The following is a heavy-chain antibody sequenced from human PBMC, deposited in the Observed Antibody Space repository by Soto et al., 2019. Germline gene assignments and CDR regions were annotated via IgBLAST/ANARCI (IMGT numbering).Heavy chain of an antibody. D-gene: IGHD5-18*01. V-gene: IGHV4-30-4*08. CDR3: ASNPINSYGPLGY. J-gene: IGHJ4*02. CDR2: IYYSGST. Sequence: QVQLQESGPGLVKPSQTLSLTCTVSGGSISSGDYYWSWIRQPPGKGLEWIGYIYYSGSTYYNPSRKRRVSISIDTSKNQFSLKLSAVTAADTAVYYCASNPINSYGPLGYWGQGTLVTVSS. CDR1: GGSISSGDYY.